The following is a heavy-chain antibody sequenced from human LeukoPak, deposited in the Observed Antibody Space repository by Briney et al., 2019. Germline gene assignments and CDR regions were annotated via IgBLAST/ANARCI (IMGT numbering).Heavy chain of an antibody. J-gene: IGHJ4*02. CDR3: VRDHYWAFDS. V-gene: IGHV3-21*05. CDR2: IRGRSTDI. Sequence: GGSLTLSCEASGFIFSSFSMNWVRQAPGKGLEWIAYIRGRSTDISYADSAKGRFTIPRDDAKNSLFLQMGSLRTEDTAVYYCVRDHYWAFDSWGQGTLVTVSS. D-gene: IGHD2-8*02. CDR1: GFIFSSFS.